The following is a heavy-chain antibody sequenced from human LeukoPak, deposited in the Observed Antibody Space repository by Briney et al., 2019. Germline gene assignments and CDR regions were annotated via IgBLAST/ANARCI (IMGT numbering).Heavy chain of an antibody. D-gene: IGHD7-27*01. V-gene: IGHV1-2*06. Sequence: ASVKVSCKASGYTVSDYFIHWVRQAPAQGLEWMGRINPNSGVTEYAQNFQGRVTMTRDTSISVSYMELNRLTSDDTAIYYCARDLSSTSNWELDYWGQGTLVTVSS. J-gene: IGHJ4*02. CDR3: ARDLSSTSNWELDY. CDR2: INPNSGVT. CDR1: GYTVSDYF.